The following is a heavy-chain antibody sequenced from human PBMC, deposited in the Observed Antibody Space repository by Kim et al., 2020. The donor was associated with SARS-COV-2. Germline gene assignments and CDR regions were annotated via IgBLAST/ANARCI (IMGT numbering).Heavy chain of an antibody. J-gene: IGHJ6*02. D-gene: IGHD3-9*01. Sequence: SETLSLTCTVSGGSISSSSYYWGWIRQPPGKGLEWIGSIYYSGSTYYNPSLKSRVTISVDTSKNQFSRKLSSVTAADTAVYYCARDPEVFVLTGWLHYGMDVRGQGATVTVSS. V-gene: IGHV4-39*07. CDR1: GGSISSSSYY. CDR2: IYYSGST. CDR3: ARDPEVFVLTGWLHYGMDV.